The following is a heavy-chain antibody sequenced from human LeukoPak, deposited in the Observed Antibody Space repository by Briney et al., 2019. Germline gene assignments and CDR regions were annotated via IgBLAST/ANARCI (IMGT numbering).Heavy chain of an antibody. J-gene: IGHJ4*02. CDR2: VSGNGEST. Sequence: GGSLRLSCAASGITFRNYAMSWVRQAPGKGLEWVSTVSGNGESTFYADSVKGRFTISRANSKNTLYLQMNRLRADDMAIYYCAKEAYSGPSFDFWGQGTLVTVSS. V-gene: IGHV3-23*01. CDR3: AKEAYSGPSFDF. CDR1: GITFRNYA. D-gene: IGHD6-13*01.